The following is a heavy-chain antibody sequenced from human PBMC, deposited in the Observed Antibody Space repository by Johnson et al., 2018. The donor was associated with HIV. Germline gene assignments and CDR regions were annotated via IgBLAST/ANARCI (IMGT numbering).Heavy chain of an antibody. CDR1: GFTFSSYA. CDR3: ARERGSSWQHDAFDI. CDR2: ISYDGSNK. V-gene: IGHV3-30*04. Sequence: QVQLVESGGGVVQPGRSLRLSCAASGFTFSSYAMHWVRQAPGKGLEWVAVISYDGSNKYYADSVKGRFTNSRDNSKNTLYLQMNSRRAEDTAVYYCARERGSSWQHDAFDIWGQGTMVTVSS. D-gene: IGHD6-13*01. J-gene: IGHJ3*02.